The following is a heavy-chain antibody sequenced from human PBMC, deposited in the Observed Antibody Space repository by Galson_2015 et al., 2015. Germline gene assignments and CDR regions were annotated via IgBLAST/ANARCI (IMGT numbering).Heavy chain of an antibody. CDR3: ATVTKPLRYSDS. D-gene: IGHD3-9*01. CDR2: IYSGGST. V-gene: IGHV3-53*01. J-gene: IGHJ4*02. CDR1: GFTVSTNY. Sequence: SLRLSCAASGFTVSTNYMTWVRQAPGKGLEWLSLIYSGGSTYYADSVTGRFAISRDNSKNTLDLQMNSLRAEDTAVYYCATVTKPLRYSDSWGQGTLVAAPS.